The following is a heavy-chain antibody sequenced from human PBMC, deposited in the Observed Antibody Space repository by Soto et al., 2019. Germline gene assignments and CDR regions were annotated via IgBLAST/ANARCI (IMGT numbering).Heavy chain of an antibody. J-gene: IGHJ4*02. CDR2: IYYSGST. D-gene: IGHD3-22*01. Sequence: QLQLQESGPGLVKPSETLSLTCTVSGGSISSSSYYWGWIRQPPGKGLEWIGSIYYSGSTYYNPSLKSRVTISVDTSKNQFSLKLSSVTAADTAVYYCARLIVPYYYDSSGYYYSPYFDYWGQGTLVTVSS. CDR3: ARLIVPYYYDSSGYYYSPYFDY. CDR1: GGSISSSSYY. V-gene: IGHV4-39*01.